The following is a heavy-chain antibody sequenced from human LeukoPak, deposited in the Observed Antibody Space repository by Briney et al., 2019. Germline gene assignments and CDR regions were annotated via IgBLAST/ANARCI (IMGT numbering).Heavy chain of an antibody. Sequence: ASVKVSCKASGYTFINYGITWVRQAPGQGLEWMGWISGYNSNTNYAQKLQGRVTMTTDTSTTTYYMELRSLRSDDTAVYYCARAGSGSRYYYMDVWGKGTTVTLSS. D-gene: IGHD3-10*01. V-gene: IGHV1-18*01. J-gene: IGHJ6*03. CDR2: ISGYNSNT. CDR1: GYTFINYG. CDR3: ARAGSGSRYYYMDV.